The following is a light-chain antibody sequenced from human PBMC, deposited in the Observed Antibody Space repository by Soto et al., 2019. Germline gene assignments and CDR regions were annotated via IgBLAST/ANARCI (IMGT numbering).Light chain of an antibody. CDR2: AAS. J-gene: IGKJ4*01. V-gene: IGKV1-39*01. Sequence: DIQMTQSPSSLSASVGDRVSITCRASQSISNYLSWYQQKPGKAPKLLIYAASSLQSWVTSRFSGSGSGTDFTFTISSLQPEDVATYYCEESYSTPLTVGGGTKVEIK. CDR1: QSISNY. CDR3: EESYSTPLT.